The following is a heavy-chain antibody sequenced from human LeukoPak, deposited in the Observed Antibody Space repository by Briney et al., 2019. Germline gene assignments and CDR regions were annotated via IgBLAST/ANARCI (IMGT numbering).Heavy chain of an antibody. V-gene: IGHV1-2*02. CDR2: INPNSGGT. CDR1: GYTFTGYH. CDR3: ARKGFSDGFSAFDI. D-gene: IGHD5-18*01. J-gene: IGHJ3*02. Sequence: ASVKVSCTASGYTFTGYHMHWVRQAPGQGLEWMGWINPNSGGTNYPLKFQGRVTMTRDSSLNTAYMELSRLGSDDTAIYYCARKGFSDGFSAFDIWGQGTLVAVSS.